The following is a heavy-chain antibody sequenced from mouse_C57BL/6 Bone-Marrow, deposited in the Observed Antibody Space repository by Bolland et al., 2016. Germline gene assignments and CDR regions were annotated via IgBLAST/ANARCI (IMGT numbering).Heavy chain of an antibody. V-gene: IGHV1-72*01. CDR3: ARRDGSSPWYFDV. D-gene: IGHD1-1*01. Sequence: KYNEKFKSKATLTVDKPSSTAYMQLSSLTSEDSAVYYCARRDGSSPWYFDVWGQGT. J-gene: IGHJ1*01.